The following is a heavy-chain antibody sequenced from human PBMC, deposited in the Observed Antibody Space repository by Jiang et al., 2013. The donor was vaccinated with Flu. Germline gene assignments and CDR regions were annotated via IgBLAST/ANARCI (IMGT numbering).Heavy chain of an antibody. V-gene: IGHV3-30*18. Sequence: VQLLESGGGVVQPGRSLRLSCAASGFTFSSYGMHWVRQAPGKGLEWVAVISYDGSNKYYADSVKGRFTISRDNSKNTLYLQMNSLRAEDTAVYYCAKLAGYDFWSGPADYYYYGMDVWGQGTTVTVSS. CDR3: AKLAGYDFWSGPADYYYYGMDV. D-gene: IGHD3-3*01. J-gene: IGHJ6*02. CDR2: ISYDGSNK. CDR1: GFTFSSYG.